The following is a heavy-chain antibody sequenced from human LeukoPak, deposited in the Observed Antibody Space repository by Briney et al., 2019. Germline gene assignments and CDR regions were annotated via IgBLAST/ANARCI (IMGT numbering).Heavy chain of an antibody. D-gene: IGHD2-2*01. J-gene: IGHJ5*02. CDR3: AHRRPSNDARNWFDP. CDR2: IYWDDDK. Sequence: SGPTLAKPTQTLTLTCTFSGFSLSTRGVGVGWIRQPPGKALEWLALIYWDDDKRYSPSLRSRLTITKDTSKNQVVLTMTNMDPVDTATYYCAHRRPSNDARNWFDPWGQGTLVTVSS. V-gene: IGHV2-5*02. CDR1: GFSLSTRGVG.